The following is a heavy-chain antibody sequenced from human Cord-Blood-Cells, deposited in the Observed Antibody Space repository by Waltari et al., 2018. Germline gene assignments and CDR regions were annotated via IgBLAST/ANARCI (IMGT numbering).Heavy chain of an antibody. CDR1: GYTFTGYY. Sequence: QVQLVQSGAEVKKPGASVKVACKASGYTFTGYYMHWVRPAPGQGLEWIGWINPNSGGTNYAQKFQGRVTMTRDTSISTAYMELSRLRSDDTAVYYCARSLGYYYYYYMDVWGKGTTVTVSS. D-gene: IGHD1-26*01. CDR3: ARSLGYYYYYYMDV. V-gene: IGHV1-2*02. J-gene: IGHJ6*03. CDR2: INPNSGGT.